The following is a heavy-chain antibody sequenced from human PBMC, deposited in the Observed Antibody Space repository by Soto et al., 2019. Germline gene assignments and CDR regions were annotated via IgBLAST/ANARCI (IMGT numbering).Heavy chain of an antibody. CDR3: ASRSIAARPWYYYGMDV. V-gene: IGHV4-4*02. CDR1: GGSISSSNW. Sequence: PSETLSLTCAVSGGSISSSNWWSWVRQPPGKGLEWIGEIYHSGSTNYNPSLKSRVTISVDKSKNQFSLKLSSVTAADTAVYYCASRSIAARPWYYYGMDVWGQGTTVTVSS. J-gene: IGHJ6*02. CDR2: IYHSGST. D-gene: IGHD6-6*01.